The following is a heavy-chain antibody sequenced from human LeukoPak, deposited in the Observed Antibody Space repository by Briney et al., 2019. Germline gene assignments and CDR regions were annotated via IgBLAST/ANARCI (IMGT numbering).Heavy chain of an antibody. J-gene: IGHJ3*02. Sequence: PAGSLRLSCAASGFSFTTYRMNWVRQAPGKGLEWVSYISSTTSATYYADSVKGRFTISRDNAKTSLYLQMNSLRDGDTAVYYCAREDSVGASDTWGQGTMVAASS. D-gene: IGHD2-2*01. CDR1: GFSFTTYR. CDR2: ISSTTSAT. CDR3: AREDSVGASDT. V-gene: IGHV3-48*02.